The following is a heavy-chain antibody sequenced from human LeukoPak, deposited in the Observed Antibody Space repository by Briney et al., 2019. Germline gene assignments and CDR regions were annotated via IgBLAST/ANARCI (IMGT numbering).Heavy chain of an antibody. V-gene: IGHV1-8*03. Sequence: ASVKVSCKASGYTFTDYDFNWVRPATGQGLEWVGWMNPKCGNTGYAQKFQGRVTITRYTSISTAYMELGSVRSEDTAVYYCARNVAGTGDFDYWGQGTLVTVSS. D-gene: IGHD6-19*01. CDR2: MNPKCGNT. J-gene: IGHJ4*02. CDR3: ARNVAGTGDFDY. CDR1: GYTFTDYD.